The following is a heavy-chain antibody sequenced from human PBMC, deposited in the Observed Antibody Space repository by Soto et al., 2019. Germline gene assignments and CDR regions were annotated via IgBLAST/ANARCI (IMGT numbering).Heavy chain of an antibody. CDR1: GGSFSGYY. J-gene: IGHJ6*03. Sequence: QVQLRQWGAGLLKPSETLSLTCAVYGGSFSGYYWSWIRQPPGKGLEWIGEFNHSGSTNYNPSLKSRVDLSVDTSKNQFSLKLRSVTAAGTAVYYCARVGGTHYDFWSGYARREGYYYMDVWGKGTTVTVSS. D-gene: IGHD3-3*01. V-gene: IGHV4-34*01. CDR3: ARVGGTHYDFWSGYARREGYYYMDV. CDR2: FNHSGST.